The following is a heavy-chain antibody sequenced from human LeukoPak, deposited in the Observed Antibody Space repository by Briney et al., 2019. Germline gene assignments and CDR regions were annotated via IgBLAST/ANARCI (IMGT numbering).Heavy chain of an antibody. CDR3: AKDLRYYDSSGDHDY. CDR2: ISGSGGST. J-gene: IGHJ4*02. V-gene: IGHV3-23*01. Sequence: GGSLRLSCGASGFTFSSYAMSWVRQAPGKGLEWVSAISGSGGSTYYADSVKGRFTISRDNSKNTLYLQMNSLRAEDTAVYYCAKDLRYYDSSGDHDYWGQGTLVTVSS. CDR1: GFTFSSYA. D-gene: IGHD3-22*01.